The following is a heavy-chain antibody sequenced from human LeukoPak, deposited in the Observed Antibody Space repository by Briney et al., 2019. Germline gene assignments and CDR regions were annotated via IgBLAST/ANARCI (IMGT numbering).Heavy chain of an antibody. D-gene: IGHD3-10*01. J-gene: IGHJ3*02. CDR1: RFSFSIHW. CDR2: IKQDGSEK. V-gene: IGHV3-7*04. Sequence: QPGGSLRLSCVAYRFSFSIHWMNWVRQAPGKGLEWVANIKQDGSEKYYVGSVKGRFTISRDNAKNSLFLQMNSLRGEDSAVYHCARSGPPYGRDIWVQGTMVTVSS. CDR3: ARSGPPYGRDI.